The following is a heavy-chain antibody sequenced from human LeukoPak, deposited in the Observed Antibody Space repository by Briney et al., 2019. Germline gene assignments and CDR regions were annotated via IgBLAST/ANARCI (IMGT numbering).Heavy chain of an antibody. CDR3: AKENDGQYPYYFDY. CDR2: ISYDGSNK. CDR1: GFTFSSYG. J-gene: IGHJ4*02. V-gene: IGHV3-30*18. D-gene: IGHD2/OR15-2a*01. Sequence: GGSLRLSCVASGFTFSSYGMHWVRQVPGKGLEWVAVISYDGSNKYYADSVKGRFTISRGNSKNTLYLQMNSLRAEDTAVYYCAKENDGQYPYYFDYWGQGTLVTVSS.